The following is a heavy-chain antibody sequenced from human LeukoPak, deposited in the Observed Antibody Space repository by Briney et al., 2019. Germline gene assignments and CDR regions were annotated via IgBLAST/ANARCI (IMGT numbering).Heavy chain of an antibody. CDR2: IYYSGST. Sequence: PSETLSLTCTVSAGSISSYYWSWIRQPPGKGLEWIGYIYYSGSTNYNPSLKSRVTISVDTSKIQFSLKLSSVTAADTAVCYCARGSHDYGDYFDYWGRGTLVTVSS. CDR1: AGSISSYY. D-gene: IGHD4-17*01. V-gene: IGHV4-59*01. J-gene: IGHJ4*02. CDR3: ARGSHDYGDYFDY.